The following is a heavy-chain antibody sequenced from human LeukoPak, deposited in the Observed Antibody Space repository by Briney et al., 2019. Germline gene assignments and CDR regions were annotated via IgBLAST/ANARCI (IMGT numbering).Heavy chain of an antibody. J-gene: IGHJ3*02. Sequence: GGSLRLSCAPSGFTLSTYGMHWVRQAPGKGLEWVAFIRFDGNSKFYGNSVKGRFSVSRDTSKNTLYLQMNSLRTEDTAVYYCAKDLSRGNYPIAFDIWGQGTMVTVSS. CDR3: AKDLSRGNYPIAFDI. CDR2: IRFDGNSK. CDR1: GFTLSTYG. V-gene: IGHV3-30*02. D-gene: IGHD3-22*01.